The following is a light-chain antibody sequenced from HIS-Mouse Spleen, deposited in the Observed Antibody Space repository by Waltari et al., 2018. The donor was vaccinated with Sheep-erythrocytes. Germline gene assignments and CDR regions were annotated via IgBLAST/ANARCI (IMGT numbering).Light chain of an antibody. Sequence: SYELTQPPSVSVSPGQTARITCPGDALPKQYAYWYQQKPGQAPVLVIYKDSERAAGIPERLSGYHSETTVTLTISGVQAEDEADYYCQSADSSGTYVFGTGTKVTVL. V-gene: IGLV3-25*03. CDR1: ALPKQY. CDR2: KDS. J-gene: IGLJ1*01. CDR3: QSADSSGTYV.